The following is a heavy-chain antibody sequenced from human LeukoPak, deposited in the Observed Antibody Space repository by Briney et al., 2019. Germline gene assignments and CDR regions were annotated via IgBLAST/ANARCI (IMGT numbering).Heavy chain of an antibody. J-gene: IGHJ4*02. V-gene: IGHV3-53*01. CDR3: ARGHYYDSSGYYYVD. CDR1: GFTVSSNY. D-gene: IGHD3-22*01. Sequence: GGSLRLSCAASGFTVSSNYMSWVRQAPGKGLEWVSVIYSGGSTYYADSVKGRFTISRDNSKNTLYLQMNSLRAEDTAVYYCARGHYYDSSGYYYVDWGQGTLVTVSS. CDR2: IYSGGST.